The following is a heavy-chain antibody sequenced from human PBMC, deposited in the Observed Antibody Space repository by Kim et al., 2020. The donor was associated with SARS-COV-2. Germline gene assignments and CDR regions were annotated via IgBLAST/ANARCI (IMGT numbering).Heavy chain of an antibody. CDR2: IKSKTAGETT. CDR3: TPVGYCSGGSCPARDY. Sequence: GGSLRLSCAASGFSFSHAWMSWIRQAPGKGLEWVGRIKSKTAGETTDYAAPVKGRFTISRDDSKNTLYLQMNSLKTEDTAVYYCTPVGYCSGGSCPARDYWGQGTLVTVSS. D-gene: IGHD2-15*01. J-gene: IGHJ4*02. CDR1: GFSFSHAW. V-gene: IGHV3-15*01.